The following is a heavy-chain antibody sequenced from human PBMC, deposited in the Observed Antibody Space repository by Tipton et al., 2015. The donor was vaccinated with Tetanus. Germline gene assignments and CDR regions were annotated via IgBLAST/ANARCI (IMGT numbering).Heavy chain of an antibody. CDR2: IVGSGAKT. CDR3: AKGLLGYCIDGVCRNWFDP. J-gene: IGHJ5*02. CDR1: GLTFSSCS. Sequence: SLRLSCVAAGLTFSSCSMGWVRQAPGKGLEWVSAIVGSGAKTYYADSVKGRFTISRDNSKDTLYLQLNSLRAEDTAIYYCAKGLLGYCIDGVCRNWFDPWGQGTLVTVSS. D-gene: IGHD2-8*01. V-gene: IGHV3-23*01.